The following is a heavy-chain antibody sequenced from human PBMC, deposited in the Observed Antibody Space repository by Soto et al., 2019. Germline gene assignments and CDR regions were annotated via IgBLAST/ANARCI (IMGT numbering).Heavy chain of an antibody. J-gene: IGHJ4*02. V-gene: IGHV1-18*01. D-gene: IGHD4-17*01. Sequence: IHLVQSGGEVKKPGASVKVSCKTSGYTFTTYGISWVRQAPGQGLDWMGWITPFNDNTNYAQNLQGRVTMTTDTSTNTAYLELRSLTSDDTAVYYSARTDKGDYVPPLDNWGQGTLVTVSS. CDR3: ARTDKGDYVPPLDN. CDR1: GYTFTTYG. CDR2: ITPFNDNT.